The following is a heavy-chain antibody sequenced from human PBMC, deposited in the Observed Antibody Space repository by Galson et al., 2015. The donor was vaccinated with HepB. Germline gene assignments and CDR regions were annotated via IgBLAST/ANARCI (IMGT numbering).Heavy chain of an antibody. CDR1: TFIFSTYS. V-gene: IGHV3-48*01. CDR2: MSSSSTNI. Sequence: SLRLSCAASTFIFSTYSMNWVRQAPGKGLEWISYMSSSSTNIYYADTVKGRFTISRDKAKNSLYLQMNSLRAEDTAVYYCATDEGGPHYWGQGTLVTVSS. J-gene: IGHJ4*02. CDR3: ATDEGGPHY.